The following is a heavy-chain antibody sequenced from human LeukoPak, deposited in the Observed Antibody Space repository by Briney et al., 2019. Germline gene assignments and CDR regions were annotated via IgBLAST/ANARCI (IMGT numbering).Heavy chain of an antibody. D-gene: IGHD2-21*02. V-gene: IGHV3-48*04. J-gene: IGHJ4*02. Sequence: GGSLRLSCEASGFTFSVYSMNWVRQAPGKGLEWIAFISSSSYNRFYADSVRGRFTISRDNAKNSVYLQMNSLRAEDTAVYYCARDPGGDYRKWGQGTLVSVSS. CDR1: GFTFSVYS. CDR3: ARDPGGDYRK. CDR2: ISSSSYNR.